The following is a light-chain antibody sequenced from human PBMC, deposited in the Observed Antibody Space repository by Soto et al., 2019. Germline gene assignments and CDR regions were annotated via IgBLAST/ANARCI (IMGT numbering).Light chain of an antibody. CDR2: RNN. J-gene: IGLJ1*01. CDR1: SSNIGSNY. CDR3: AAWDDSLKV. Sequence: QSVLTQPPSASGTPGQRVTISCSGSSSNIGSNYVYWYQQLPGTAPKLLIYRNNQRPSGVPDRFSGSKSGTSASLAISGLRSEDEAVYYCAAWDDSLKVFETGTKVPVL. V-gene: IGLV1-47*01.